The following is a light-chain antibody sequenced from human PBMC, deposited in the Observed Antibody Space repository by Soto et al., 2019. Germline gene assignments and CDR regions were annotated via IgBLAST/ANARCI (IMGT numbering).Light chain of an antibody. CDR2: EVT. CDR1: SGDVGSYNL. Sequence: QSVLTQPASVSGSPGQSITIPCTGTSGDVGSYNLVSWYQQHPGKAPKLLIYEVTERPSGVSNRFSGSKSGNTASLTISGLQPDDGADYYCCSYAGNSEGFGTGTKVTVL. V-gene: IGLV2-23*02. CDR3: CSYAGNSEG. J-gene: IGLJ1*01.